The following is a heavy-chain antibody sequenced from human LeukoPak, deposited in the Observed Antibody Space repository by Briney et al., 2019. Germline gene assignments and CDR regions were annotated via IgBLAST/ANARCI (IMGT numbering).Heavy chain of an antibody. CDR1: GFTFSSYE. CDR2: ISSSGSTI. Sequence: PGRSLRLSCAASGFTFSSYEMNWVRQTPGKGLEWVSYISSSGSTIYYADSVKGRFTISRDNAKNSLYLQMNSLRAEDTAVYYCAREGGNNAFDIWGQGTMVTVSS. CDR3: AREGGNNAFDI. V-gene: IGHV3-48*03. J-gene: IGHJ3*02. D-gene: IGHD4-23*01.